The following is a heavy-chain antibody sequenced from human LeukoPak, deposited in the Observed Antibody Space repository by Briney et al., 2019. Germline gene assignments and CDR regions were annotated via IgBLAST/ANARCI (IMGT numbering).Heavy chain of an antibody. CDR1: GFTFRNHG. D-gene: IGHD4-11*01. J-gene: IGHJ4*02. Sequence: GGSLRLSCVASGFTFRNHGMIWVRQAPGKGLEWLSYISPRSETKNYADSVKDRFTISRDDAENSVYLHMNSLRAEDTAVYYCARVEGPTVNTMYYDLWGQGTRVTVSS. CDR2: ISPRSETK. CDR3: ARVEGPTVNTMYYDL. V-gene: IGHV3-48*01.